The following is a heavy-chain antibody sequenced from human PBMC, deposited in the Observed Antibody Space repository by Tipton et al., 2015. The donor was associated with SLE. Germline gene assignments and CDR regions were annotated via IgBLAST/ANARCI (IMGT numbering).Heavy chain of an antibody. J-gene: IGHJ4*02. CDR2: ISYDGSNK. Sequence: SLRLSCAASGFTFSSYAMHWVRQAPGKGLEWVAVISYDGSNKYYADSVKGRFTISRDNSKNTLYLQMNSLRAEDTAVYYCARDKGGEAAAGAIDYWGQGTLVTVSS. D-gene: IGHD6-13*01. V-gene: IGHV3-30-3*01. CDR3: ARDKGGEAAAGAIDY. CDR1: GFTFSSYA.